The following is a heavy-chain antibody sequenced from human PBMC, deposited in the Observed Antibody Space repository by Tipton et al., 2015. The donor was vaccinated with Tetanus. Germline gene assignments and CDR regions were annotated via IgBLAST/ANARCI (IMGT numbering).Heavy chain of an antibody. D-gene: IGHD2-15*01. CDR2: INPNSGGT. CDR3: ARSDCSGGSCYSGTNDY. Sequence: QLVQSGAEVKKPGASVKVSCKASGYTFTGYYMHWVRQAPGQGLEWMGWINPNSGGTNYAQKFQGRVTMTRDTSISTAYMELSRLRSDDTAVYYCARSDCSGGSCYSGTNDYWGQGTLVTVSS. CDR1: GYTFTGYY. J-gene: IGHJ4*02. V-gene: IGHV1-2*02.